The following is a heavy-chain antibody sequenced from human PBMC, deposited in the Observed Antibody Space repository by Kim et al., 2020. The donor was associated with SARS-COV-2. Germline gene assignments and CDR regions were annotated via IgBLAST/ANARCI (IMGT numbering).Heavy chain of an antibody. D-gene: IGHD2-15*01. CDR3: AKDRDVVVAAATNWFDP. J-gene: IGHJ5*02. CDR2: ISYDGTNK. CDR1: GFTFTSYG. V-gene: IGHV3-30*18. Sequence: GGSLRLSCAASGFTFTSYGMHWVRQAPGKGLEWVAVISYDGTNKYYADSVKGRFTISRDNSKNTLYLQMNSLRADDTAVYYCAKDRDVVVAAATNWFDPWGQGTLVTVSS.